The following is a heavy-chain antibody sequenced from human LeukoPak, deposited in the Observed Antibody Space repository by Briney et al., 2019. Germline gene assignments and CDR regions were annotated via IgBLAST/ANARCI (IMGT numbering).Heavy chain of an antibody. D-gene: IGHD3-22*01. CDR1: GGSISSYY. CDR3: ARYDGSSGYQTPDDAFDI. V-gene: IGHV4-59*01. Sequence: PSETLSLTCTVSGGSISSYYWSWIRQPPGKGLEWIGYIYYSGSTNYNPSLKSRVTISVDTSKNQFSLKLSSVTAADTAVYYCARYDGSSGYQTPDDAFDIWGQGTMVTVSS. CDR2: IYYSGST. J-gene: IGHJ3*02.